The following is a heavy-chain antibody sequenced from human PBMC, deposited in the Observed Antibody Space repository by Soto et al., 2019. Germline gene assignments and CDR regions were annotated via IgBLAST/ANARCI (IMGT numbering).Heavy chain of an antibody. J-gene: IGHJ4*02. CDR2: IKHDGSET. Sequence: GGSLRLSCAASGFTFNTFWMSWIRQSPGKGLEWVANIKHDGSETYYVDSVKGRFTISRDNAKNSLFLQMNTLRTEDTAVYYCARDFATHCSGSTCYPYAYWGQGALVTVSS. V-gene: IGHV3-7*03. CDR1: GFTFNTFW. D-gene: IGHD2-15*01. CDR3: ARDFATHCSGSTCYPYAY.